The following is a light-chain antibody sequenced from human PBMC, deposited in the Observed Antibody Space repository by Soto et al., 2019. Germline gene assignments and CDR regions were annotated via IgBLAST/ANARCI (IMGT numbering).Light chain of an antibody. V-gene: IGKV3-20*01. CDR1: SSVSSRD. CDR2: GAS. Sequence: TVLTQSPDTLSLSPGGRATLSCRASSSVSSRDLAWYQQKPGQGPRLLMYGASNRATGIPDRFGGSGSGTDFTLTISRLEPEDFAVYYCQQYGSSLPITFGQGTRLEIK. J-gene: IGKJ5*01. CDR3: QQYGSSLPIT.